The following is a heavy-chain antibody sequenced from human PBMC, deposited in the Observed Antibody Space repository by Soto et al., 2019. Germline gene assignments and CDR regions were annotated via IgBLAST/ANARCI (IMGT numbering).Heavy chain of an antibody. J-gene: IGHJ6*02. D-gene: IGHD6-19*01. CDR2: ISYDGSNK. Sequence: PGGSLRLSCAASGFTFSSYAMHWVRRAPGKGLEWVAVISYDGSNKYYADSVKGRFTISRDNSKNTLYLQMNSLRAEDTAVYYCARGIKWLVPYYYYYGMDVWGQGTTVTVSS. CDR1: GFTFSSYA. V-gene: IGHV3-30-3*01. CDR3: ARGIKWLVPYYYYYGMDV.